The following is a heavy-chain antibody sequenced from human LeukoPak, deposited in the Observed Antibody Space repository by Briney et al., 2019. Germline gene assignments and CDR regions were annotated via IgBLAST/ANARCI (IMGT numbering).Heavy chain of an antibody. Sequence: SVKISCKASGGTFSSYAISWVRQAPGQGLEWMGGIIPIFGTANYAQKFQGRVTMTEDTSTDTAYMELSSLRSEDTAVYYCATWRYYLDYWGQGTLVTVSS. V-gene: IGHV1-69*06. CDR3: ATWRYYLDY. J-gene: IGHJ4*02. CDR2: IIPIFGTA. CDR1: GGTFSSYA. D-gene: IGHD1-1*01.